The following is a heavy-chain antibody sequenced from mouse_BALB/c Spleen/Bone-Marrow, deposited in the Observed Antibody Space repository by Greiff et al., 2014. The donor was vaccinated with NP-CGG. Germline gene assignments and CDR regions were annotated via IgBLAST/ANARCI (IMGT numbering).Heavy chain of an antibody. V-gene: IGHV14-3*02. CDR1: GFNIKDTY. Sequence: VQLQQPGAELVKPGASVKLSCTASGFNIKDTYMHWVKQRPEQGLEWIGRIDPANGNTKYDPKFQGKATITADTSSNTAYLQLSSLTSEDTAVYYCAIYYGNYYAMDYWGRGTSVTVSS. D-gene: IGHD2-1*01. CDR2: IDPANGNT. CDR3: AIYYGNYYAMDY. J-gene: IGHJ4*01.